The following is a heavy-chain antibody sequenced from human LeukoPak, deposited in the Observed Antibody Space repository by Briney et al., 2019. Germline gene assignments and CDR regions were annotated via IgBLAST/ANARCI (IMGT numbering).Heavy chain of an antibody. J-gene: IGHJ4*02. V-gene: IGHV1-8*01. CDR1: GYTFTTYD. D-gene: IGHD3-10*01. CDR3: TRAPVPGNY. Sequence: ASVKVSCKASGYTFTTYDINWVRQATGQGLEWMGWMNPHSGNTGYAQKFQGRVTMTRDTSISTAYMELSSLTSDGTAVYYCTRAPVPGNYWGQGTLVTVSS. CDR2: MNPHSGNT.